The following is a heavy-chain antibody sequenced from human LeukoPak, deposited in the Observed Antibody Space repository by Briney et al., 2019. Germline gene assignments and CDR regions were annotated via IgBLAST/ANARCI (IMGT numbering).Heavy chain of an antibody. CDR3: AREPITFGGPGPFDY. V-gene: IGHV1-2*06. J-gene: IGHJ4*02. CDR2: IKPNSGGT. Sequence: ASVKVSCKASGYTFTAYYMHWVRQAPGQGLEWMGRIKPNSGGTNYAQKFQGRVTMTRDTSLSTAYMDLSRLRSDDTAVYYCAREPITFGGPGPFDYWGQGTLVTVSS. D-gene: IGHD3-16*01. CDR1: GYTFTAYY.